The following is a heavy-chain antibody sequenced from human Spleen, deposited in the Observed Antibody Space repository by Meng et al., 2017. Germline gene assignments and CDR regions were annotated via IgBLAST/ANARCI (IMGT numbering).Heavy chain of an antibody. CDR3: ARRDYYGPIGY. D-gene: IGHD3-10*01. J-gene: IGHJ4*02. CDR2: IHYSGST. CDR1: GGSISSGTYY. V-gene: IGHV4-31*03. Sequence: QVQLQESGPGLVKPSQTLSLPCTVSGGSISSGTYYWGWIRQLPGKGLEWIAYIHYSGSTYYSPSLKSRVTISVDTSKNQFSLKLSSVTAADTAVYYCARRDYYGPIGYWGQGTLVTVSS.